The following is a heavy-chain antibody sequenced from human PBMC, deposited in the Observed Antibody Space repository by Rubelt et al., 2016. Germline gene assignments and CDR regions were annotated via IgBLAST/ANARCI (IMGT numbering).Heavy chain of an antibody. CDR3: ARGRGSTYGYEDY. V-gene: IGHV3-66*01. J-gene: IGHJ4*02. Sequence: GGGLVQPGGSLRLSCAASGFTVSSNYMSWVRQAPGKGLEWVSLIYSGGATYYADSVKGRSTISRDNSENTLYLQMNNLGAEVTAVYYCARGRGSTYGYEDYWGQGTLVTVSS. CDR2: IYSGGAT. CDR1: GFTVSSNY. D-gene: IGHD5-18*01.